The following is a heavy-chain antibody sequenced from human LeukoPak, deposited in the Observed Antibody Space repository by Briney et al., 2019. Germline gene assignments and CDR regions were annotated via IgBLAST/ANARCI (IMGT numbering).Heavy chain of an antibody. CDR2: ISYDGSNK. Sequence: GGSLRLSCAASGFTFSSYAMHWVRQAPGKGLEWVAVISYDGSNKYYADSVEGRFTISRDNSKNTLYLQMNSLRAEDTAVYYCARGTAAYRGGDCYAFDIWGQGTMVTVSS. CDR1: GFTFSSYA. D-gene: IGHD2-21*02. V-gene: IGHV3-30*14. CDR3: ARGTAAYRGGDCYAFDI. J-gene: IGHJ3*02.